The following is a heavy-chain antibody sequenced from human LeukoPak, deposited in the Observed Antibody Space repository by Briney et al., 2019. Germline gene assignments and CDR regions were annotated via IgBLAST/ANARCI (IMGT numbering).Heavy chain of an antibody. Sequence: GGSLRLPCAASGFTFSSYAMHWVRQAPGKGLEWVAVISYDGSNKYYADSVKGRFTIPRDNSKNTLYLQMNSLRAEDTAVYYCARDPHADSTGYYYYYMDVWGKGTTVTVSS. CDR3: ARDPHADSTGYYYYYMDV. CDR1: GFTFSSYA. CDR2: ISYDGSNK. V-gene: IGHV3-30*01. J-gene: IGHJ6*03. D-gene: IGHD1-1*01.